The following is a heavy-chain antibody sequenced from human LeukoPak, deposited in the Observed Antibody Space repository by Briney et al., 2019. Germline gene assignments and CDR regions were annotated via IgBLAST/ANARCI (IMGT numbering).Heavy chain of an antibody. J-gene: IGHJ6*02. CDR3: ASFYGSGTLNYYYYGMDV. Sequence: GGSLRLSCAASGFTFSSYAMHWVRQAPGKGLEWVAVISYDGSNKYYADSVKGRFTISRDNSKNTLYLQMNSLRAEDTAVYYCASFYGSGTLNYYYYGMDVWGQGTTVTVSS. CDR1: GFTFSSYA. CDR2: ISYDGSNK. D-gene: IGHD3-10*01. V-gene: IGHV3-30-3*01.